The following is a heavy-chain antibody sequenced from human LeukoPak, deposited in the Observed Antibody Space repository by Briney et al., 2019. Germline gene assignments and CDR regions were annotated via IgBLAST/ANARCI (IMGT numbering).Heavy chain of an antibody. J-gene: IGHJ6*02. Sequence: KVGESLKISCKGSGYSFTSYWIGWVRQMPGKGLEWMGIIYPGDSDTRYSPSFQGQVTISADKSISTAYLQWSSLKASDTAMYYCATYSSSSDYYYGMDVWGQGTTVTVSS. CDR3: ATYSSSSDYYYGMDV. CDR2: IYPGDSDT. CDR1: GYSFTSYW. D-gene: IGHD6-6*01. V-gene: IGHV5-51*01.